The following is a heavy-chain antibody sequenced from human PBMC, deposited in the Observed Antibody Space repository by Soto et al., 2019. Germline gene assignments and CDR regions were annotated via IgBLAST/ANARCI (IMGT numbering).Heavy chain of an antibody. CDR1: GGSMSRRTW. D-gene: IGHD3-3*02. J-gene: IGHJ6*02. V-gene: IGHV4-4*02. Sequence: SETLSLTCGVPGGSMSRRTWWSWVRQPPGKGLEWIGEISHSGSTNYNPTLKSRVTISIDTSNNHFSLNVSSVTAADTAMYYCARHEQSISPGSNYYGMDVWGQGTPVTVSS. CDR2: ISHSGST. CDR3: ARHEQSISPGSNYYGMDV.